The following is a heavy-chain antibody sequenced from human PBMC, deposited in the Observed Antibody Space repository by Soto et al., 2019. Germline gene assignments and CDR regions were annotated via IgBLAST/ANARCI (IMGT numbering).Heavy chain of an antibody. CDR2: IYYSGST. CDR1: GGSISSGGYY. D-gene: IGHD2-2*01. V-gene: IGHV4-31*03. J-gene: IGHJ6*02. CDR3: ASQPLPSSYYYYGMDV. Sequence: PSETLSLTCTVSGGSISSGGYYWSWIRQHPGKGMEWIGYIYYSGSTYYNPSLKSRVTISVDTSKNQFSLKLSSVTAADTAVYYCASQPLPSSYYYYGMDVWGQGTTVTVSS.